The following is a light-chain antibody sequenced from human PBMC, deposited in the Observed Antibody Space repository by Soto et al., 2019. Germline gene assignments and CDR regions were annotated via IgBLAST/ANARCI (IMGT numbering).Light chain of an antibody. J-gene: IGKJ5*01. CDR3: QQYDNSIT. V-gene: IGKV3-20*01. CDR1: QSVSSNN. Sequence: EIVLTQSPGILSLSPGDTATLSCRASQSVSSNNLAWYHQKPGQTPRLLIYGASSRATGIPDRFSGSGSGTDFTLTISRLEPEDFAVYYCQQYDNSITFGQGTRLEIE. CDR2: GAS.